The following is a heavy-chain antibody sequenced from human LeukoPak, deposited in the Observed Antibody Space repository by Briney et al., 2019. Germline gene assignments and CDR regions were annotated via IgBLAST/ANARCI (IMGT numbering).Heavy chain of an antibody. V-gene: IGHV3-7*01. Sequence: GGSLRLSCAASGFTVSSNYMSWVRQAPGKGLEWVANIKQDGSEKYYVDSVKGRFTISRDNAKSSLYLQMNSLRAEDTAVYYCAIRFIDYWGQGTLVTVSS. CDR3: AIRFIDY. J-gene: IGHJ4*02. CDR1: GFTVSSNY. CDR2: IKQDGSEK.